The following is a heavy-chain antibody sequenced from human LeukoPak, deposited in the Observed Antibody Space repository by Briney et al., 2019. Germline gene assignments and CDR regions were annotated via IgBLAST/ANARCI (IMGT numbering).Heavy chain of an antibody. D-gene: IGHD3-16*02. V-gene: IGHV3-21*01. CDR3: ARDGSYTGLGQLSFLDF. CDR1: GFTFSSYS. CDR2: ITSTSSYI. J-gene: IGHJ4*02. Sequence: GGSLRLSCAASGFTFSSYSMNWVRQAPGKGLEWVSSITSTSSYIYYADSVKGRFTISRDNAKNSLFLQLNSLRAEDTAVYYCARDGSYTGLGQLSFLDFWGQGSPVTVSS.